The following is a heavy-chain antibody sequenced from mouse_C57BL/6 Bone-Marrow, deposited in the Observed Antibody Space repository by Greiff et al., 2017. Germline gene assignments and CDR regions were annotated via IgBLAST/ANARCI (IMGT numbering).Heavy chain of an antibody. J-gene: IGHJ1*03. CDR3: TRESTTVDWYFDV. Sequence: EVMLVESGEGLVKPGGSLKLSCAASGFTFSSYAMSWVRQTPEKRLEWVAYISSGGDYIYYADTVKGRFTISRDNARNNLYLQMSSLKSEDTAMYYCTRESTTVDWYFDVWGTGTTVTVSS. CDR2: ISSGGDYI. D-gene: IGHD1-1*01. CDR1: GFTFSSYA. V-gene: IGHV5-9-1*02.